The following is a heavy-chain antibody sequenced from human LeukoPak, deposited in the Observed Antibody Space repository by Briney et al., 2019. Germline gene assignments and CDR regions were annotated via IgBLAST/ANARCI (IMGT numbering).Heavy chain of an antibody. CDR1: GGTFSSYA. CDR3: ARDRRYSSSWSYYYYYGMDV. Sequence: SVKVSCKASGGTFSSYAISWVRQAPGQGLEWMGGIIPIFGTANYAQKFQGRVTITADESTSTAYMELSSLRSEDTAVYYCARDRRYSSSWSYYYYYGMDVWGQGTTVTVSS. CDR2: IIPIFGTA. D-gene: IGHD6-13*01. J-gene: IGHJ6*02. V-gene: IGHV1-69*13.